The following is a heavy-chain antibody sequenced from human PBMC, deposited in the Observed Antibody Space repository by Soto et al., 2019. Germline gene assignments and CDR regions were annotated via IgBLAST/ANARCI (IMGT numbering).Heavy chain of an antibody. CDR1: GYTFIIYG. D-gene: IGHD1-26*01. CDR3: AADLREPRAFDI. V-gene: IGHV1-58*02. Sequence: ASVKVSCKASGYTFIIYGISWVRQARGQGLEWIGWIVVCNGNTNYAQKFQERVTITRDTSTSTAYMELSSLRSEDTAVYYCAADLREPRAFDIWGQGTMVTVSS. CDR2: IVVCNGNT. J-gene: IGHJ3*02.